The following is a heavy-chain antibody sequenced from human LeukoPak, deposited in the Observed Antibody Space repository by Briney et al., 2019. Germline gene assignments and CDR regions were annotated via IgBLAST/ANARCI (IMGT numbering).Heavy chain of an antibody. D-gene: IGHD2-15*01. CDR2: IKEDGSEK. J-gene: IGHJ4*02. CDR3: ARRGYCSGGSCYGSRYFDY. V-gene: IGHV3-7*01. CDR1: GFTLSRYW. Sequence: GGSLRLSCAASGFTLSRYWMSWVRQAPGKGPEWVANIKEDGSEKYYVDSVKGRFTVSRDNAKNSLYLQMNSLRAEDTALYYCARRGYCSGGSCYGSRYFDYWGQGTLVTVSS.